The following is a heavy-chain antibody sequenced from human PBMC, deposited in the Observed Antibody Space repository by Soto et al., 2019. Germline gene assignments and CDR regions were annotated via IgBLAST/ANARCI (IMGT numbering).Heavy chain of an antibody. Sequence: SETLSLTCTVSGGSISSYYWSWIRQPPGKGLEWIGYIYYSGSTNYSPSLKSRVTISVDTSKNQFSLKLSSVTAADTAVYYCARAQESIAALWWFAPWGQGNLVTVSS. J-gene: IGHJ5*02. CDR3: ARAQESIAALWWFAP. D-gene: IGHD6-6*01. CDR2: IYYSGST. V-gene: IGHV4-59*01. CDR1: GGSISSYY.